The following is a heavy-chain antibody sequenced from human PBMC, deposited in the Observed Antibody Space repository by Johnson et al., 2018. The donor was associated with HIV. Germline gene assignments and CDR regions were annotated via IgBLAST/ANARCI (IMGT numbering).Heavy chain of an antibody. CDR1: GFTFSSYA. Sequence: MQLVESGGGVVQPGRSLRLSCAASGFTFSSYAMHWVRQAPGKGLEWVANIKQDGSEKYYVDSVKGRFTISRDNAKNSLYLQMNGLRAEDTAVYYCAKDSRRWGAFSDAFDIWGQGTMVTVSS. V-gene: IGHV3-7*01. D-gene: IGHD1-26*01. CDR3: AKDSRRWGAFSDAFDI. J-gene: IGHJ3*02. CDR2: IKQDGSEK.